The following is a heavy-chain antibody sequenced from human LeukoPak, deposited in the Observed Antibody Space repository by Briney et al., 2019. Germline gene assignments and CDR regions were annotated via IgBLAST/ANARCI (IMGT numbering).Heavy chain of an antibody. CDR3: AKAAFYYYMDV. D-gene: IGHD6-25*01. CDR2: ISYDGSNK. Sequence: GGSLRLSCAASAFTFSSYGMHWVRQAPGKGLEWVAVISYDGSNKYYADSVKGRFTISRDNSKNTLYLQLDSLRAEDMAVYYCAKAAFYYYMDVWGKGTTVTVSS. J-gene: IGHJ6*03. V-gene: IGHV3-30*18. CDR1: AFTFSSYG.